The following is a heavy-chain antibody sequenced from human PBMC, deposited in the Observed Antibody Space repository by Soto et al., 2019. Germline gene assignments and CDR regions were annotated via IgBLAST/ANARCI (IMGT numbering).Heavy chain of an antibody. CDR1: GYTFISYG. V-gene: IGHV1-18*01. D-gene: IGHD4-17*01. J-gene: IGHJ5*02. CDR2: ISAYNGNT. CDR3: TKLTWADYGGIFDP. Sequence: ASVKVSCKGSGYTFISYGISWVRQAPGQGLEWMGWISAYNGNTNYAQKLQGRVTMTTDTPTSTAYMELRSLRSDDTAVYYCTKLTWADYGGIFDPWGQGTLVTVSS.